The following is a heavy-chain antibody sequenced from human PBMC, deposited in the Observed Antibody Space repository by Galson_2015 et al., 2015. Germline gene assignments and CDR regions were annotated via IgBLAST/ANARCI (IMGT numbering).Heavy chain of an antibody. D-gene: IGHD2-15*01. CDR1: GGSISTYS. CDR3: ARDGKVANAFDI. Sequence: SETLSLTCTVSGGSISTYSWSWIRQPPGKGLEWIGYIYYIGNATYNPSLKSRVTISIDTSKNQFSLKLSSVTAADTAVYYCARDGKVANAFDIWGQGTMVTVSS. CDR2: IYYIGNA. J-gene: IGHJ3*02. V-gene: IGHV4-59*01.